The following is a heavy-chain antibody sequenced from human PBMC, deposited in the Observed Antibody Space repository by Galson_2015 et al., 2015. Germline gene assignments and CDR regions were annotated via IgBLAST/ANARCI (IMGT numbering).Heavy chain of an antibody. CDR2: IYWDDDK. J-gene: IGHJ4*02. CDR3: AHIWDLDVDTAMVSACFFDY. Sequence: PALVKPTQTLTLTCTFSGFSLSTSGVGVGWIRQPPGKALEWLALIYWDDDKRYSPSLKSRLTITKDTSKNQVVLTMTNMDPVDTATYYCAHIWDLDVDTAMVSACFFDYWGQGTLVTVSS. CDR1: GFSLSTSGVG. D-gene: IGHD5-18*01. V-gene: IGHV2-5*02.